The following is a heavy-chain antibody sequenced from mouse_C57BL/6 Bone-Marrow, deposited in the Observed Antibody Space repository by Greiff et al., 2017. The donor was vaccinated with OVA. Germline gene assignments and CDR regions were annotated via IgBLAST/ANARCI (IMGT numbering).Heavy chain of an antibody. Sequence: VQLKESGGDLVKPGGSLKLSCAASGFTFSSYGMSWVRQTPVKRLEWVATISSGGSYTYYPDSVKGRFTISRDNAKNTLYLQMSSLKSEDTAMYYCARHSLYAMDYWGQGTSVTVSS. CDR2: ISSGGSYT. CDR1: GFTFSSYG. CDR3: ARHSLYAMDY. J-gene: IGHJ4*01. V-gene: IGHV5-6*01. D-gene: IGHD6-2*01.